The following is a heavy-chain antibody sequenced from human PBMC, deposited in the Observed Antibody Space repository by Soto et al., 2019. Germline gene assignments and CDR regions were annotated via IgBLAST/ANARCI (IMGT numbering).Heavy chain of an antibody. J-gene: IGHJ6*03. CDR1: GFTFSSYW. D-gene: IGHD3-10*01. V-gene: IGHV3-74*01. Sequence: EVQLVESGGGLVQPGGSLRLSCAASGFTFSSYWMHWVRQVPGKGLVWVSRLYIDGSRTSYADSVKGRFTISRDNAKNTLDLQMNSLRAEDTAVYYCARGAGGYYYMDVWGKGTTVTVSS. CDR2: LYIDGSRT. CDR3: ARGAGGYYYMDV.